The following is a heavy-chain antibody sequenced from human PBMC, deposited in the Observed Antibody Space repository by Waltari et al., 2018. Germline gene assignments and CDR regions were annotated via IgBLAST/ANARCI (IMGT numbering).Heavy chain of an antibody. Sequence: EVQLVESGGGLVQPGGSLRLSCAASGSTFGGLWLSWVRQAPGKGLEWVANIKQDGSEKYYVDSVKGRFTISRDNAKNSLYLQMNSLRAEDTAVYYCASSPRGWFDPWGQGTLVTVSS. D-gene: IGHD1-26*01. V-gene: IGHV3-7*01. CDR1: GSTFGGLW. CDR2: IKQDGSEK. CDR3: ASSPRGWFDP. J-gene: IGHJ5*02.